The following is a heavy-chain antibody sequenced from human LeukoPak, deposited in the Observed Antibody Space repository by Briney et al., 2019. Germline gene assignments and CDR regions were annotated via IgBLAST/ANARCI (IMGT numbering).Heavy chain of an antibody. J-gene: IGHJ4*02. CDR3: ARVAIALAGGFDY. V-gene: IGHV1-8*03. CDR2: MNPNSGNT. CDR1: GYTFTSYD. D-gene: IGHD6-19*01. Sequence: ASVKVSCKASGYTFTSYDINWVRQATGQGLGWMGWMNPNSGNTGYAQKFQGRVTITRNTSISTAYMELSSLRSEDTAVYYCARVAIALAGGFDYWGQGTLVTVSS.